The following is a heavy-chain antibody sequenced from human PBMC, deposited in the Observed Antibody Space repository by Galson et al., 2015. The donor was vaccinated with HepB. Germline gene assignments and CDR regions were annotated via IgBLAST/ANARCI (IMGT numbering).Heavy chain of an antibody. CDR3: ARPGEYYFYYGMDV. V-gene: IGHV3-30-3*01. Sequence: SLRLSCAGFGFSFNKYAMHWVRQAPGKGLEWVAVISFDGSDKFYADSVKDRFTISRDNSKSTVYLQMISLRAEDTAVYYCARPGEYYFYYGMDVWGQGTTVTVS. J-gene: IGHJ6*02. CDR2: ISFDGSDK. CDR1: GFSFNKYA. D-gene: IGHD3-16*01.